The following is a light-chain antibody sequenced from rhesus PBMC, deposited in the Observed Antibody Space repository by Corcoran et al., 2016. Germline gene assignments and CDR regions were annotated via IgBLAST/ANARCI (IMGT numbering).Light chain of an antibody. Sequence: DIQMTQSPSSLSASVGDTVTITCRASQGISSYLNWFQQKPGKAPKLLIYDASSLESGVPSRFSGSGSGTDFTITISSLQPEDFASYYCLQHNSYPFTFDPGTKLDIK. V-gene: IGKV1-28*02. CDR1: QGISSY. CDR2: DAS. J-gene: IGKJ3*01. CDR3: LQHNSYPFT.